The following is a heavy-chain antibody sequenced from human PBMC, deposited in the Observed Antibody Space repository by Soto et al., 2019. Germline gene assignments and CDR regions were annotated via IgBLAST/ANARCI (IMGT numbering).Heavy chain of an antibody. V-gene: IGHV4-61*01. CDR1: GGSVSSESHY. D-gene: IGHD3-3*01. Sequence: QVQLQESGPGLVKPSETLSLTCTVSGGSVSSESHYWSWIRQTPGKGLEWIGYIYYTGSTNYNPSLKGRVTMSVDTSRDQVSLRLRSVTRADTAVYYCARDKYEFRSGSYYYAMELWGQGTKVTVSS. CDR3: ARDKYEFRSGSYYYAMEL. CDR2: IYYTGST. J-gene: IGHJ6*02.